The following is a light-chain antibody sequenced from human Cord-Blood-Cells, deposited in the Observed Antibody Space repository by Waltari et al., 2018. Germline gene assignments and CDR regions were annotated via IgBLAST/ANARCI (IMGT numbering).Light chain of an antibody. V-gene: IGLV2-23*02. CDR2: EVS. CDR3: CSYAGSSTSVV. Sequence: QSALPQPASVSGSPGQSITISCTGTSSDVGSYNLVSWYQQPPGKAPNLMIYEVSKRPSGVSKRFSGSKSGNTASLTSSGLQAEGEADYYCCSYAGSSTSVVFGGGTKLTVL. CDR1: SSDVGSYNL. J-gene: IGLJ2*01.